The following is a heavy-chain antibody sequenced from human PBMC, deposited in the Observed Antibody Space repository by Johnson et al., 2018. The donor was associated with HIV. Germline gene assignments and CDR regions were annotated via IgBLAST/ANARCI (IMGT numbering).Heavy chain of an antibody. J-gene: IGHJ3*02. D-gene: IGHD6-13*01. Sequence: VQLVESGGDLVQPGGSLRLSCVGSGFTFSTNWMHWVRQAPGKGLVWVSRINSDGSSTSYADSVKGRFTISRDNAKNTLYLQMNSLRAEDTAVYYCARVGSSWGRDAFDIWGQGTMVTVSS. CDR3: ARVGSSWGRDAFDI. V-gene: IGHV3-74*01. CDR1: GFTFSTNW. CDR2: INSDGSST.